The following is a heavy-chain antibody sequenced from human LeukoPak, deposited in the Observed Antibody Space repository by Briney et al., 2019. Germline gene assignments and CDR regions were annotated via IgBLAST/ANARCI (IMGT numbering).Heavy chain of an antibody. CDR2: INPNSGGT. Sequence: GASVKVSCKASGYTFTSYDINWVRQAPGQGLEWMGWINPNSGGTNYAQKFQGRVTMTRDTSISTAYMELSRLRSDDTAVYYCARGVALKLWLLYWGQGTLVTVSS. CDR3: ARGVALKLWLLY. D-gene: IGHD5-18*01. J-gene: IGHJ4*02. CDR1: GYTFTSYD. V-gene: IGHV1-2*02.